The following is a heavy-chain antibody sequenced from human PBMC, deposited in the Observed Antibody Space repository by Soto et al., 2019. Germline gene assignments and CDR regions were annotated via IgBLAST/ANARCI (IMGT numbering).Heavy chain of an antibody. CDR2: IYYSGST. CDR3: ARSYAGNFDY. D-gene: IGHD6-13*01. Sequence: QVQLQESGPGLVKPSETLSLTCTVSGGSISSYYWSWIRQPPGKGLEWIGYIYYSGSTNYNPSLKSRVTISVDTSKNQFSLKLSSVSAADMAVYYCARSYAGNFDYWGQGTLVTVSS. J-gene: IGHJ4*02. V-gene: IGHV4-59*01. CDR1: GGSISSYY.